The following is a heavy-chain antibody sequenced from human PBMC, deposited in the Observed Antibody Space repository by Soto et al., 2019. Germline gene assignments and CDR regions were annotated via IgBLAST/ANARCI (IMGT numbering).Heavy chain of an antibody. CDR3: RRHNVNSGTGDY. Sequence: EVQLEESGGGLVQPGGSLRLSCVASGFTFSNSWMHWVRQTPGQGLVWVSRINSYASVINYADSVRSRSTISRDNAKTTMYLPLKCLRAEDTAIYYCRRHNVNSGTGDYWGQGTLVTVSS. V-gene: IGHV3-74*01. J-gene: IGHJ4*02. CDR1: GFTFSNSW. CDR2: INSYASVI. D-gene: IGHD1-26*01.